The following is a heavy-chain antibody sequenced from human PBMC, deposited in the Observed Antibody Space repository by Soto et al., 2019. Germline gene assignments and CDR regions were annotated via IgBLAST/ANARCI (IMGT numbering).Heavy chain of an antibody. CDR3: AISFYDYIWGTYRHQWFET. CDR2: IYPSGGT. J-gene: IGHJ5*02. V-gene: IGHV4-4*02. CDR1: NDSFSSSNW. D-gene: IGHD3-16*02. Sequence: QVQLQESGPGLVKPSGTLSLTCGVSNDSFSSSNWWSWVRQPPGKGLEWIGEIYPSGGTNYNPSLESRVTISVDKSKNQFSLRLSSVTAADTAVYYCAISFYDYIWGTYRHQWFETWGQGTRVTVSS.